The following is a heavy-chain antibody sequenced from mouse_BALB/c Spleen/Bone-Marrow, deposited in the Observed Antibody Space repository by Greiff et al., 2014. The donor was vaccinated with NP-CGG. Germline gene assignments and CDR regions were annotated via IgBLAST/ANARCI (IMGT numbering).Heavy chain of an antibody. CDR2: VSPGDGDT. CDR1: GYAFSTYW. J-gene: IGHJ2*01. Sequence: VKLMESGAELVRPGSSVKISCKASGYAFSTYWMNWVKQRPGQGLEWIGQVSPGDGDTNYKGKFRGKATLTADKSSSTAYIQLSSLTSEDSAVYFCARVYYGNLDHWGQGTTLTVSS. CDR3: ARVYYGNLDH. D-gene: IGHD2-1*01. V-gene: IGHV1-80*01.